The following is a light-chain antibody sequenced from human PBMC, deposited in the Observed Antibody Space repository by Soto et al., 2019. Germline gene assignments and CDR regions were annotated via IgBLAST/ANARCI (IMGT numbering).Light chain of an antibody. CDR2: AAS. CDR1: QSISSY. Sequence: DIQMTQSPSSLSASVGDRVTITCRASQSISSYLNWYQQKPGRAPKLLIYAASTLQSGVPSRFSGSGSGTDFTLTISSLQPEHVATYDCQQTYSTPWTFGQGTKVEI. V-gene: IGKV1-39*01. CDR3: QQTYSTPWT. J-gene: IGKJ1*01.